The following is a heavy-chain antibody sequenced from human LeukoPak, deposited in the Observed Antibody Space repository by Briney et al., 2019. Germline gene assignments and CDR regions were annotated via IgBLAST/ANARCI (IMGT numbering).Heavy chain of an antibody. J-gene: IGHJ4*02. D-gene: IGHD1-26*01. CDR3: ARDYRSGGGATKGFDY. Sequence: GGSLRLSCAASGFTFSSYWMRWVRQAPGKGLVWVSRINSDGSSTSYANSVKGRFTISRDNAKNTLYLQMNSLRAEDTAVYYCARDYRSGGGATKGFDYWGQGTLVTVSS. V-gene: IGHV3-74*01. CDR1: GFTFSSYW. CDR2: INSDGSST.